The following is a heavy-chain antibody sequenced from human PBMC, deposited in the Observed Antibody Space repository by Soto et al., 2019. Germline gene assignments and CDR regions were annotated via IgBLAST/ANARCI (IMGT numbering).Heavy chain of an antibody. J-gene: IGHJ4*02. D-gene: IGHD2-15*01. CDR3: ARLPYRYCSGGSCYSYYFDY. CDR2: IYYSGST. V-gene: IGHV4-39*01. Sequence: QLQLQESGPGLVKPSETLSLTCTVSGGSISSSSYYWGWIRQPPGKGLEWIGSIYYSGSTYYNPSLKSRVTISVDTSKNQFSLKLSSVTAADTAVYYCARLPYRYCSGGSCYSYYFDYWGQGTLVTVSS. CDR1: GGSISSSSYY.